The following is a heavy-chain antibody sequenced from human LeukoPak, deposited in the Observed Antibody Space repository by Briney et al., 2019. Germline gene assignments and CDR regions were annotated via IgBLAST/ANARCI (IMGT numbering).Heavy chain of an antibody. J-gene: IGHJ6*03. CDR1: GGTFSSYA. CDR2: IIPIFGTA. CDR3: ARGSWGPYCSSTSCYGWDYYYYMDV. Sequence: SVKVSCKASGGTFSSYAISWVRQAPGQGLEWMGGIIPIFGTANYAQKFQGRVTITADESTSTAYMELSSLRPEDTAVYYCARGSWGPYCSSTSCYGWDYYYYMDVWGKGTTVTVSS. D-gene: IGHD2-2*01. V-gene: IGHV1-69*13.